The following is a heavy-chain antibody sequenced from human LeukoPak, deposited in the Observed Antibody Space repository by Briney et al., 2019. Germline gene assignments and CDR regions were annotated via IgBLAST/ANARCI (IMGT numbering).Heavy chain of an antibody. V-gene: IGHV3-23*01. J-gene: IGHJ4*02. Sequence: GGSLRLSCAASGFEFSVYGMNWVRQAPGKGLEWVSGISGRGDTTSYADSVKGRFIISRDNSKNTLYLQMNSLRAEDTAVYYCAKGGVKYSSSPAYFDYWGQGTLVTVSS. CDR1: GFEFSVYG. CDR3: AKGGVKYSSSPAYFDY. D-gene: IGHD6-6*01. CDR2: ISGRGDTT.